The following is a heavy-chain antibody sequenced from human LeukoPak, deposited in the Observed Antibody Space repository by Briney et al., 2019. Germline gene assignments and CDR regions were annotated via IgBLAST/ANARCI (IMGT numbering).Heavy chain of an antibody. CDR2: IYSDGST. Sequence: GGSLRLSCAAAGVTVSSNYMSWVRQVPGRGLEWVSMIYSDGSTYYADSVKGRFTISRDNSKNTLYLQMNILRAEDTAVYFCAKDGSYGDRSGYNPIDYWGQGTLVTVSS. CDR3: AKDGSYGDRSGYNPIDY. J-gene: IGHJ4*02. V-gene: IGHV3-53*01. D-gene: IGHD3-22*01. CDR1: GVTVSSNY.